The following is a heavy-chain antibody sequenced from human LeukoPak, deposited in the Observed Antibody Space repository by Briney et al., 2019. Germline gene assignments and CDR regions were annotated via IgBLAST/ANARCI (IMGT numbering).Heavy chain of an antibody. J-gene: IGHJ4*02. V-gene: IGHV3-11*01. D-gene: IGHD3-22*01. CDR2: ISSTGSSV. CDR3: TADDLDYYASSGLEY. Sequence: GGSLRLSCEVSGFTFSDYYINWIRQAPGKGLESISYISSTGSSVQYADSVKGRFTLSRDNANNSLYLQMNSLKTEDTAVYYCTADDLDYYASSGLEYWGQGTLVTVSS. CDR1: GFTFSDYY.